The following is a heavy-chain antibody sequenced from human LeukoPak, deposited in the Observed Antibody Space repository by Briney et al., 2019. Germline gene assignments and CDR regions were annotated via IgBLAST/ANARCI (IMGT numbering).Heavy chain of an antibody. CDR3: ARQNGYDSDYGDYGGYFDY. CDR2: IYYSGST. CDR1: GGSISSSSYY. D-gene: IGHD4-17*01. J-gene: IGHJ4*02. V-gene: IGHV4-39*01. Sequence: PSETLSLTCTVSGGSISSSSYYWGWIRQPPGKGLEWIGSIYYSGSTYYNPSLKSRVTISVDTSKNQFSLKLSSVTAADTAVYYCARQNGYDSDYGDYGGYFDYWGQGTLVTVSS.